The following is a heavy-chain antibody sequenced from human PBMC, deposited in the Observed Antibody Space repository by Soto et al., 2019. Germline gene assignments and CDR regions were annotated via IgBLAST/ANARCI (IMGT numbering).Heavy chain of an antibody. Sequence: SETLSLTCTVSGGSVSSGSYYWSWIRQPPGKGLGWIGYIYCSGSSNYNASLKSRVTISVDTSQNQCSLKRSPVTAADTAVYYCARGPAVGGTGGDGMDVGGEGTTVTASS. D-gene: IGHD3-16*01. CDR1: GGSVSSGSYY. J-gene: IGHJ6*02. CDR3: ARGPAVGGTGGDGMDV. V-gene: IGHV4-61*01. CDR2: IYCSGSS.